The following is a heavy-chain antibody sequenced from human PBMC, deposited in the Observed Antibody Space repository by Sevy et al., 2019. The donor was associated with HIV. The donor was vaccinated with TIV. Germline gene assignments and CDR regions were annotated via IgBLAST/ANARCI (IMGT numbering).Heavy chain of an antibody. Sequence: SETLSLTCTVSGGSISSYYWSWIRQPPGKGLEWIGYIYYSGSTNYNPSLKSRVTILVDTSKNQFSLKLSSVTAADTAGYYCARIEIIGYSGYDRGRFDYWGQGTLVTVSS. J-gene: IGHJ4*02. CDR1: GGSISSYY. D-gene: IGHD5-12*01. CDR3: ARIEIIGYSGYDRGRFDY. V-gene: IGHV4-59*01. CDR2: IYYSGST.